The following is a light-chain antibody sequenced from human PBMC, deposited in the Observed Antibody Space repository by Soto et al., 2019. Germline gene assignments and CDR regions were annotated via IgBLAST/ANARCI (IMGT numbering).Light chain of an antibody. V-gene: IGKV1-39*01. J-gene: IGKJ2*01. CDR1: QSISSY. CDR3: QQSYSTPYT. Sequence: DIQMTHSPSSLSASVGDRVTITYRASQSISSYLNWYQQNPGKAPKLLIYAASSLQSGVPSRFSGSGSGTDFTLTISSLQPEDFATYYCQQSYSTPYTFGQGTKLEIK. CDR2: AAS.